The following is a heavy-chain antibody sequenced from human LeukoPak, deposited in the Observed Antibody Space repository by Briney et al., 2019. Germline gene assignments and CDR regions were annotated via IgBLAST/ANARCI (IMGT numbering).Heavy chain of an antibody. CDR3: AKGPRNYYDSSGYYLDP. CDR1: GFICSNYG. Sequence: SGGSLRLSCAASGFICSNYGMYWVRQAPGKGLEWVAFILYDGSNKYYADSVKGRFTISRDNSNNTLYLQMNSLRAEDTAVYYCAKGPRNYYDSSGYYLDPWGQGTMVIVAS. V-gene: IGHV3-30*02. D-gene: IGHD3-22*01. J-gene: IGHJ3*01. CDR2: ILYDGSNK.